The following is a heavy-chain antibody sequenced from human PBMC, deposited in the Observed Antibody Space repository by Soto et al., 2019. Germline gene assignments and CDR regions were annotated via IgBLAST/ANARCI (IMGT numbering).Heavy chain of an antibody. CDR1: GFTFNTYS. J-gene: IGHJ4*02. D-gene: IGHD4-17*01. Sequence: GGSLRLSCAASGFTFNTYSMHWVRQPPGKGLEWLAAIWYDGTQKYYADSVKGRFIISRDNSKKTLYLEMNSLRAEDTAVYYCARAGGTTVTGLWHFDSWGQGTLVTVSS. V-gene: IGHV3-33*08. CDR2: IWYDGTQK. CDR3: ARAGGTTVTGLWHFDS.